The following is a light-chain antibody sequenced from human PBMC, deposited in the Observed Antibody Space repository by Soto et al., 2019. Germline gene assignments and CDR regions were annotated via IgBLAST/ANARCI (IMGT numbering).Light chain of an antibody. CDR2: EVT. Sequence: ALTQPASVSGSPGQSITISCTGTSSDVGGYNYVSWYQQHPDKAPKLMIYEVTNRPSGVSNRFSGSKSGNTASLTISGLQAEDEADYYCSSYTSRSTLGVFGTGTKVTVL. CDR1: SSDVGGYNY. J-gene: IGLJ1*01. V-gene: IGLV2-14*01. CDR3: SSYTSRSTLGV.